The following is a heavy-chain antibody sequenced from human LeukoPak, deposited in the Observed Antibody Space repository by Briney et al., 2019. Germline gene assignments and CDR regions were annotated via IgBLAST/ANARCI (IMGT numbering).Heavy chain of an antibody. CDR3: ARVSGGYCSSTSCSRSRYYYYMDV. Sequence: GGSLRLSCAASGFTFSSYSMNWVRQAPEKGLEWVSSISSSSSYIYYADSVKGRFTISRDNAKNSLYLQMNSLRAEDTAVYYCARVSGGYCSSTSCSRSRYYYYMDVWGKGTTVTVSS. J-gene: IGHJ6*03. V-gene: IGHV3-21*01. CDR2: ISSSSSYI. CDR1: GFTFSSYS. D-gene: IGHD2-2*01.